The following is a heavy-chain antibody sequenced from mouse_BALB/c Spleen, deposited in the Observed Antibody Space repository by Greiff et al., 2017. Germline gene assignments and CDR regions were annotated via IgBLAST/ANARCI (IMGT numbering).Heavy chain of an antibody. CDR2: ISYDGSN. J-gene: IGHJ4*01. D-gene: IGHD1-1*01. Sequence: EVHLVESGPGLVKPSQSLSLTCSVTGSSITSGYYWSWIRQFPENQLEWMGYISYDGSNNYNPSLKNRISITRDTSKNPFFLKLNSLTTEDTATYFCARGYYYGSSVMDYWGQGTSVTVSS. CDR3: ARGYYYGSSVMDY. V-gene: IGHV3-6*02. CDR1: GSSITSGYY.